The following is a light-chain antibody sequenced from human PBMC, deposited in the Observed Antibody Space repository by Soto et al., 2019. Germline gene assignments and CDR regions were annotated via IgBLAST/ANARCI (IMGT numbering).Light chain of an antibody. V-gene: IGKV3-20*01. CDR1: ESVRNSY. Sequence: EIVLTQSPGTLSLSPGERATLSCRASESVRNSYLAWYEQKPGQAPRLLIYGASSRATGIPDRFSGSGYGTDFTLTISRLEPEDFAVYYCQQYGSSPRTFGQGTKLEIK. CDR2: GAS. J-gene: IGKJ2*01. CDR3: QQYGSSPRT.